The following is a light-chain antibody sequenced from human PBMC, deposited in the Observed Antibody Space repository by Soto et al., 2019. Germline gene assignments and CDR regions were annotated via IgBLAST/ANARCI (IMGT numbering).Light chain of an antibody. CDR1: QSVSRNS. CDR2: GAA. V-gene: IGKV3-20*01. CDR3: QQYGSSPYT. J-gene: IGKJ2*01. Sequence: EIVLTQSPGTLSLSPGERATLSCRASQSVSRNSLAWYQQKPGQAPRLLIFGAASRATGIPDRFSGSGSGTEFTLTISRLEPEDFAVYYCQQYGSSPYTFGQGTKLEIK.